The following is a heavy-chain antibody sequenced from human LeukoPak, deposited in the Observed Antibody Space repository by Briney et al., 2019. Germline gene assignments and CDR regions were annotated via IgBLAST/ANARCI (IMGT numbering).Heavy chain of an antibody. CDR1: GFTSSSYA. D-gene: IGHD3-22*01. J-gene: IGHJ4*02. Sequence: GGSLRLSCAASGFTSSSYAMSWVRQAPGKGLEWVSAISGSGGSTYYADSVKGRFTISRDNSKNTLYLQMNSLRAEDTAVYYCAKGTRYDSSGFHPTLDYWGQGTLVTVSS. CDR3: AKGTRYDSSGFHPTLDY. V-gene: IGHV3-23*01. CDR2: ISGSGGST.